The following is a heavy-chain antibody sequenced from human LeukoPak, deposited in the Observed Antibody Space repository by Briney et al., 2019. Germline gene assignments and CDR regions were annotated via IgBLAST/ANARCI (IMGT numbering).Heavy chain of an antibody. V-gene: IGHV3-7*03. CDR2: INHNGNVN. CDR1: GFTFSSYW. D-gene: IGHD3-16*01. CDR3: ARGGGLDV. Sequence: GGSLRLTCAASGFTFSSYWMNWARQAPGKGLGWVASINHNGNVNYYVDSVKGRFTISRDNAKNSLYLQMSNLRAEDTAVYFCARGGGLDVWGQGATVTVSS. J-gene: IGHJ6*02.